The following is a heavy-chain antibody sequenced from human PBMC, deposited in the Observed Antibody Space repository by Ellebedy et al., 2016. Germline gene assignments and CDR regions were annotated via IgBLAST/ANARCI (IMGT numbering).Heavy chain of an antibody. CDR2: INHSGST. D-gene: IGHD2-2*01. CDR3: TRGAMALQPLKYFDS. CDR1: GGTFTDYS. J-gene: IGHJ4*02. V-gene: IGHV4-34*01. Sequence: SETLSLTXAVNGGTFTDYSWSWIRQTPEKGLEWIGEINHSGSTNYNPSLRSRVTISQDTSKNQFSLKLASLTAADTAMYYCTRGAMALQPLKYFDSWGRGTLVTVSS.